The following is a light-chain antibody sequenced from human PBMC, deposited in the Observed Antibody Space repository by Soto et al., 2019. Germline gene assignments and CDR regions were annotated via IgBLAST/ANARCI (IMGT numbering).Light chain of an antibody. Sequence: QTVVTQEPSFSVSPGGTVTLTCGLNSGSVSTSNYPSWYQQTPGQAPRTLIYSTDTRSSGVPDRFSGSILGNKAALTITGAQADDESDYYCVLYMGNGISVFGGVTKLTVL. CDR2: STD. J-gene: IGLJ3*02. V-gene: IGLV8-61*01. CDR1: SGSVSTSNY. CDR3: VLYMGNGISV.